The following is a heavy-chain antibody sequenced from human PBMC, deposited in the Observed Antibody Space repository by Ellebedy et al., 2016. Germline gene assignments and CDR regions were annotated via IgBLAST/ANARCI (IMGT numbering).Heavy chain of an antibody. J-gene: IGHJ2*01. CDR2: ISSSSSTI. CDR3: AREPQGIVVVITWYFDL. Sequence: GGSLRLSXAASGFTFSNYAIRWVRQAPGKGLEWVSYISSSSSTIYYADSVKGRFTISRDNAKNSLYLQMNSLRAEDTAVYYCAREPQGIVVVITWYFDLWGRGTLVTVSS. CDR1: GFTFSNYA. D-gene: IGHD3-22*01. V-gene: IGHV3-48*04.